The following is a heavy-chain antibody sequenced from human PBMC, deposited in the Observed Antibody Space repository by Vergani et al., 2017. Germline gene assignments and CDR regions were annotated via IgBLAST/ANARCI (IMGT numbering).Heavy chain of an antibody. V-gene: IGHV4-34*01. CDR1: GGSFSGYY. Sequence: QVQLQQWGAGLLKPSETLSLTCAVYGGSFSGYYWSWIRQPPGMGLEWIGEINHSGSTNYNPSLKSRVTISVDTSKNQFSLKLSSVTAADTAVYYGARRLWFGDLGYNYYGMDVWGQGTTVTVSS. CDR3: ARRLWFGDLGYNYYGMDV. D-gene: IGHD3-10*01. J-gene: IGHJ6*02. CDR2: INHSGST.